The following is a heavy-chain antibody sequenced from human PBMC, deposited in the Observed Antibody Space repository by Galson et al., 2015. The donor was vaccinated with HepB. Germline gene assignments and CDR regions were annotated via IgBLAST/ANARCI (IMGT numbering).Heavy chain of an antibody. D-gene: IGHD3-10*01. CDR1: GFTFSDYY. CDR3: ARVFSPGRGAFDI. J-gene: IGHJ3*02. CDR2: ISSSSSYT. V-gene: IGHV3-11*06. Sequence: SLRLSCAASGFTFSDYYMSWIRQAPGKGLEWVSYISSSSSYTNYADSVKGRFTISRDNAKNSLYLQMNSLRAEDTAVYYCARVFSPGRGAFDIWGQGTMVTVSS.